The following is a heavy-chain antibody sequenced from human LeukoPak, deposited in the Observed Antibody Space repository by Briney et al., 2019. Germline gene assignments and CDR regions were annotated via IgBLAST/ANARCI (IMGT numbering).Heavy chain of an antibody. Sequence: GGSLRLSCTVSGFTVSSNSMSWVRQAPGKGLVWVSRINSDGSSTSYADSVKGRFTISRDNAKNTLYLQMNSLRAEDTAVYYCARVLSGSSSWYNWFDPWGQGTLVTVSS. CDR3: ARVLSGSSSWYNWFDP. V-gene: IGHV3-74*01. CDR1: GFTVSSNS. D-gene: IGHD6-13*01. J-gene: IGHJ5*02. CDR2: INSDGSST.